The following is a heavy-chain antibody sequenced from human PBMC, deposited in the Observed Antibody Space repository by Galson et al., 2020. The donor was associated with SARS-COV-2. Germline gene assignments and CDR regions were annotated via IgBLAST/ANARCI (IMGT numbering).Heavy chain of an antibody. CDR2: IYYSGSA. CDR1: GGSISGYY. J-gene: IGHJ3*02. V-gene: IGHV4-59*01. Sequence: TLSLTCTVSGGSISGYYWSWIRQPPGTGLEWIGYIYYSGSASYNPSLKSRVTISVDTSKNQFSLQLNSVTAADTAMYYCARYPWGAAAGGDAFDIWGQGTMVTVSS. CDR3: ARYPWGAAAGGDAFDI. D-gene: IGHD6-13*01.